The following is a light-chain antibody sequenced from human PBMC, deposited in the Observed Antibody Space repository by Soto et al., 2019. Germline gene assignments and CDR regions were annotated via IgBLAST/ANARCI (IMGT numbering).Light chain of an antibody. CDR3: QLYDSSSYT. CDR1: QSITSSY. V-gene: IGKV3-20*01. Sequence: EIVLTQSPGTLSLSPGERATLSCRASQSITSSYLTWYQQKPGQAPRLLIYGASRRATDIPDRFSGSGSGTDFTLTISRLEPEDLAVYYCQLYDSSSYTFGQGTKLEIK. J-gene: IGKJ2*01. CDR2: GAS.